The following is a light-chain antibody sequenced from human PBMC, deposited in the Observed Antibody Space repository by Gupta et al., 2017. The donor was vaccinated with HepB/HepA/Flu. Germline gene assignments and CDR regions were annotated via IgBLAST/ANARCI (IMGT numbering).Light chain of an antibody. CDR1: SSNIGSNY. V-gene: IGLV1-51*02. CDR3: GTWDSSLSVVL. CDR2: ENN. J-gene: IGLJ2*01. Sequence: QSVLTQPPSLPAAPGQKVTISCSGSSSNIGSNYVSWYQQLPGTAPKRLIFENNQRPSGIPDRFSGSTSDTSAALDIAGLQTGDEADYYCGTWDSSLSVVLFGGGTRLTVL.